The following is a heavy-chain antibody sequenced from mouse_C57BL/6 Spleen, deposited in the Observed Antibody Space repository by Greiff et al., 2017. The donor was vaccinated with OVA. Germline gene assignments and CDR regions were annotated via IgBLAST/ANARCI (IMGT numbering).Heavy chain of an antibody. CDR1: GYTFTDYY. J-gene: IGHJ1*03. V-gene: IGHV1-26*01. Sequence: VQLQQSGPELVKPGASVKISCKASGYTFTDYYMNWVKQSHGKSLEWIGDINPNNGGTSYNQKFKGKATLTVDKSSSTAYMELRSLTSEDSAVYYCARGRIYDGYFGDFDVWGTGTTVTVSS. CDR2: INPNNGGT. D-gene: IGHD2-3*01. CDR3: ARGRIYDGYFGDFDV.